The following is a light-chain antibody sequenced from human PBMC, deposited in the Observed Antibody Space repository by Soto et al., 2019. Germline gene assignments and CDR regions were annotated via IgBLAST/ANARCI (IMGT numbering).Light chain of an antibody. CDR1: SSDVGDSNF. V-gene: IGLV2-11*01. CDR3: ASFRSGTILV. J-gene: IGLJ1*01. Sequence: QSVLTQPRSVSGSPGQSVTMSCTRTSSDVGDSNFISWYQHSPGKAPRLLIYQVNNRPSGVSGRFSGSKAGNTASLTISGLLDDDEADYFCASFRSGTILVFGSGTKVTVL. CDR2: QVN.